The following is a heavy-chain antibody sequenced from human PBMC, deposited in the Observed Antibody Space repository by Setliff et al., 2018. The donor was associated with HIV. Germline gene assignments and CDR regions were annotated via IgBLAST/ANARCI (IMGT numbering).Heavy chain of an antibody. CDR1: GYSLTSGYY. CDR3: ASRVYYYDSNNFLREEGFDP. V-gene: IGHV4-38-2*01. J-gene: IGHJ5*02. D-gene: IGHD3-22*01. Sequence: SETLSLTCGVSGYSLTSGYYWGWIRQPPGKGLEWIGSIHDSGRTYYNPSLKSRVTISVDTSKNQFSLNLTSVTAADSAVYYCASRVYYYDSNNFLREEGFDPWGQGTLVTVSS. CDR2: IHDSGRT.